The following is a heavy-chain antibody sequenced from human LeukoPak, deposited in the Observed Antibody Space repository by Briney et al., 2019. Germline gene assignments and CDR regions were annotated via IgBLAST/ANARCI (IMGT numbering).Heavy chain of an antibody. CDR1: GASINNYY. CDR2: IYSTGDT. D-gene: IGHD3-22*01. V-gene: IGHV4-59*01. J-gene: IGHJ4*03. CDR3: ARGSRVYDRSGFHTWHDY. Sequence: SETLSLACTVSGASINNYYWSWVRQPPLKGLEWIGYIYSTGDTSYNPSLESRVSISMDTSKNHFSLEITSVTAADTAVYYCARGSRVYDRSGFHTWHDYWGHGTLVTVSS.